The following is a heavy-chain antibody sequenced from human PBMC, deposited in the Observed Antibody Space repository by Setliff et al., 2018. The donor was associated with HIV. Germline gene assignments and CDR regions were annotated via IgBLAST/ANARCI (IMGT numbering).Heavy chain of an antibody. J-gene: IGHJ4*02. CDR2: VNTKTGNP. Sequence: ASVKVSCKASGYIFTNDPMNWVRQAPGQELEWMGWVNTKTGNPTYAQDFTGRFVFSLDTSVNTAYLEISGLKIEDTAVYFCAREFLLGDLSFPANWGQGTLVTVSS. CDR3: AREFLLGDLSFPAN. D-gene: IGHD3-16*02. V-gene: IGHV7-4-1*02. CDR1: GYIFTNDP.